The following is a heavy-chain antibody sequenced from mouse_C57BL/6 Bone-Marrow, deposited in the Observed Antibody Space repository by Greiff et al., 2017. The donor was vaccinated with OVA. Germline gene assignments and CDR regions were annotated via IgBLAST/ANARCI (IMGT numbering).Heavy chain of an antibody. CDR3: ARGYKYLDD. CDR1: GFTFSSYA. V-gene: IGHV5-4*03. J-gene: IGHJ2*01. Sequence: EVKLVESGAGLVKPGGSLKLSCAASGFTFSSYAMSWVRQTPEKRLEWVATISDGGSYTYYPANVQGRFTLSRDTATNNLYLQLSHLKSEDTAMYSCARGYKYLDDWGQGTTLTVSS. CDR2: ISDGGSYT. D-gene: IGHD1-2*01.